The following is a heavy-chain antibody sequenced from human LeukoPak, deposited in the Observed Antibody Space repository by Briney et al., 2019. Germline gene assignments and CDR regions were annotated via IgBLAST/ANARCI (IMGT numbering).Heavy chain of an antibody. Sequence: GGSLRLSCEASGFTFSSYSMNWVRQAPGKGLEWVSAISGSGGSTYYADSVKGRFTISRDNSKNTLYLQMNSLRAEDTAVYYCARSSYYYDSSGYWFDPWGQGTLVTVSS. J-gene: IGHJ5*02. CDR3: ARSSYYYDSSGYWFDP. V-gene: IGHV3-23*01. D-gene: IGHD3-22*01. CDR2: ISGSGGST. CDR1: GFTFSSYS.